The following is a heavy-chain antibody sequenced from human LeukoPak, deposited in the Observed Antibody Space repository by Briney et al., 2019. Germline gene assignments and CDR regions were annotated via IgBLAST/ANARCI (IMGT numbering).Heavy chain of an antibody. CDR1: GGSISSNNYY. J-gene: IGHJ5*02. CDR3: VRDDFGDYTRRFDP. CDR2: INDGGST. V-gene: IGHV4-39*07. D-gene: IGHD4-17*01. Sequence: SETLSLACIVSGGSISSNNYYWGWIRQPPGRGLEWIASINDGGSTYCNPSLKSRVTMSVDTSKNQFSLRLSSVTAADTAMYYCVRDDFGDYTRRFDPWGQGTLVTVSS.